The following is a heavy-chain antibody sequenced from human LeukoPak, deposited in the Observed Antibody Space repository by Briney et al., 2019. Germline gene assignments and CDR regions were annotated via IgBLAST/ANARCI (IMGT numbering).Heavy chain of an antibody. CDR3: ARQGCTGGSCWYFDY. D-gene: IGHD2-15*01. CDR2: IYYSGST. V-gene: IGHV4-59*08. CDR1: GGSISSYY. J-gene: IGHJ4*02. Sequence: SETLSLTCTVSGGSISSYYWSWIRQPPGKGLEWIGYIYYSGSTNYNPSLKSRVTISVDTPKNQFSLKLSSVTAADTAVYYCARQGCTGGSCWYFDYWGQGTLVTVSS.